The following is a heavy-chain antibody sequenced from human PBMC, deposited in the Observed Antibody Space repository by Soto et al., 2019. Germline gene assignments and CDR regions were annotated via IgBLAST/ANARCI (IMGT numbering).Heavy chain of an antibody. CDR1: GYTFTSYG. V-gene: IGHV1-18*01. D-gene: IGHD6-19*01. Sequence: ASVKVSCKASGYTFTSYGISWVRQAPGQGLEWMGWISAYNGNTNYAQKLQGRVTMTTDTSTSTAYMELRSLRSDDTAVYYCARDDSAGGWYDDDESDAFDIWGQGTMVTVSS. CDR2: ISAYNGNT. CDR3: ARDDSAGGWYDDDESDAFDI. J-gene: IGHJ3*02.